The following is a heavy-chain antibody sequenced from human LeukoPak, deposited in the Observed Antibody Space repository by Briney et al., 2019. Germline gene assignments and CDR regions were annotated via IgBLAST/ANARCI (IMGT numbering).Heavy chain of an antibody. CDR3: AKGGLYGSGSYYKGSFDY. CDR1: GFTFSNYW. Sequence: GGSLRLSCAASGFTFSNYWMIWVRQAPGKGLAWVADIKGDGSDRFYVDSVKGRFSISRDNAKNSLYLHMNSLRAEDTALYYCAKGGLYGSGSYYKGSFDYWGQGTLVTVSS. D-gene: IGHD3-10*01. V-gene: IGHV3-7*03. CDR2: IKGDGSDR. J-gene: IGHJ4*02.